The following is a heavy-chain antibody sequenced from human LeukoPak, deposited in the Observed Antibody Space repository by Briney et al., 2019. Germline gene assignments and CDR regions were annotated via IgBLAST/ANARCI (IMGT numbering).Heavy chain of an antibody. J-gene: IGHJ4*02. CDR2: ISSSSSYI. V-gene: IGHV3-21*01. CDR3: ASFGGYSSSWGMYYLDY. D-gene: IGHD6-13*01. CDR1: GFTFSSYS. Sequence: PGGSLRLSCAASGFTFSSYSMTWVRQAPGKGLEWVSSISSSSSYIYYADSVKGRFTISRDNAKNSLYLQMNSLRAEDTAVYYCASFGGYSSSWGMYYLDYWGQGTLVTVSS.